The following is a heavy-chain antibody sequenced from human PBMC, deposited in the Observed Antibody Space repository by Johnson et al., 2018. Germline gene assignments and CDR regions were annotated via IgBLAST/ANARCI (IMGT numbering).Heavy chain of an antibody. J-gene: IGHJ6*03. V-gene: IGHV3-73*01. CDR3: TRQQKVRGVIYYMDV. CDR2: IRSKANSYAT. D-gene: IGHD3-10*01. CDR1: GFTFSGSA. Sequence: VQLVQSGGGLVQPGGSLKLSCAASGFTFSGSAMHWVRQASGKGLEWVGRIRSKANSYATAYAASVKGRCTISRDGSKNTAYLQMNSLKTEDTAVYYCTRQQKVRGVIYYMDVWGKGTTVTVSS.